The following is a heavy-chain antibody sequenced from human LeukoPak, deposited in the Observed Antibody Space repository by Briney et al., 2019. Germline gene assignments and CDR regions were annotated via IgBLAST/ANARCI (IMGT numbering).Heavy chain of an antibody. CDR2: INHSGST. CDR1: GGSFSGYY. D-gene: IGHD2-2*01. CDR3: ARRTVVVPAAVRGFDY. Sequence: KPSETLSLTCAVYGGSFSGYYWSWIRQPPGKGLEWIGEINHSGSTYYNPSPKSRVTISVDTSKNQFSLKLSSVTAADTAVYYCARRTVVVPAAVRGFDYWDRGTLVTVSS. V-gene: IGHV4-34*01. J-gene: IGHJ4*02.